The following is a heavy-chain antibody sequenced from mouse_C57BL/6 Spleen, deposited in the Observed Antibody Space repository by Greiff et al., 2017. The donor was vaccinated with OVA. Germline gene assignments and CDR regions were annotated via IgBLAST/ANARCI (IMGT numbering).Heavy chain of an antibody. J-gene: IGHJ1*03. V-gene: IGHV6-6*01. CDR2: IRNKANNHAT. CDR1: GFTFSDAW. Sequence: EVHLVESGGGLVQPGGSMKLSCAASGFTFSDAWMDWVRQSPEKGLEWVAEIRNKANNHATYYAESVKGRFTISRDDSKSSVYLQMNSLRAEDTGIYYCTRPSGYWYFDVWGTGTTVTVSS. CDR3: TRPSGYWYFDV.